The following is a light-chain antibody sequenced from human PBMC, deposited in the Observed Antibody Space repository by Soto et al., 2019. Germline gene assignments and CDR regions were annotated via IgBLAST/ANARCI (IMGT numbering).Light chain of an antibody. CDR3: QQYDSSPRT. CDR2: DVS. Sequence: IVLTQSPATLSLSPGKRATLSCRASQNISNYLIWYQQKPGQAPRLLIYDVSNRAAGIPARFSGSGSGTDFTLTITRLEPEDFAVYFCQQYDSSPRTFGQGTKVEIK. V-gene: IGKV3-20*01. J-gene: IGKJ1*01. CDR1: QNISNY.